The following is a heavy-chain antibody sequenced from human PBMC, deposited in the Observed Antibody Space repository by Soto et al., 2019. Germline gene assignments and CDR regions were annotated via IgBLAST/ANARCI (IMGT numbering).Heavy chain of an antibody. J-gene: IGHJ6*02. CDR1: GGSIRSYY. V-gene: IGHV4-59*01. CDR2: FYHSGNS. D-gene: IGHD5-18*01. Sequence: SETLSLTCSVSGGSIRSYYWSWIRQSPEKGLEWIGYFYHSGNSNYNPSLKSRVTISVDSSKNQLSLSLRSVTAADTAVYFCARISSVDPYGYVNGGLDVWGQGTTVTVSS. CDR3: ARISSVDPYGYVNGGLDV.